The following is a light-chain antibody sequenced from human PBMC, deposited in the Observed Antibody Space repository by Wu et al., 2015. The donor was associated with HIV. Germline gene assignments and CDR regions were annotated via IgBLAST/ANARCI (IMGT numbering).Light chain of an antibody. V-gene: IGKV1-9*01. Sequence: DIQMTQSPSFLSASEGDRVTITCRASHGVNSYLAWYQQKAGKAPKLLIHAASILQSGVPSRFSGSGSGTEFILTISSLQPEDVATYYCQQLNTHPLTFGGGTKVEIK. CDR2: AAS. CDR1: HGVNSY. CDR3: QQLNTHPLT. J-gene: IGKJ4*01.